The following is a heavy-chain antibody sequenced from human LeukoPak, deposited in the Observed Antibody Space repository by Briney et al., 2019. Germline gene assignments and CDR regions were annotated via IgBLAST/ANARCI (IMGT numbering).Heavy chain of an antibody. CDR1: GYTFTGYY. Sequence: GASVKVSCKASGYTFTGYYMHWVRQAPGQGLEWMGRINPNSGGTNYAQKFQGRVTMTRDTSISTAYMELSRLRSDDTAVYYCARARGYSGYDYNYYYHMDVWGKGTTVTVSS. D-gene: IGHD5-12*01. J-gene: IGHJ6*03. CDR3: ARARGYSGYDYNYYYHMDV. V-gene: IGHV1-2*06. CDR2: INPNSGGT.